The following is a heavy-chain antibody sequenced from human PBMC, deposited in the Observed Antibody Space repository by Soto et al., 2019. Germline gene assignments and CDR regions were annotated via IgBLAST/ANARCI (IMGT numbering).Heavy chain of an antibody. V-gene: IGHV5-51*01. CDR3: AASIFYYGMDV. J-gene: IGHJ6*02. CDR1: RNNFNTYW. Sequence: PGESLKISCKGSRNNFNTYWIGWLRLMPGKGLEWMGIIYPGDSDTKYNPSFQGQVTISADKSITTTYLRWTSLKASDTAIYYCAASIFYYGMDVWGQGTTVTVSS. CDR2: IYPGDSDT.